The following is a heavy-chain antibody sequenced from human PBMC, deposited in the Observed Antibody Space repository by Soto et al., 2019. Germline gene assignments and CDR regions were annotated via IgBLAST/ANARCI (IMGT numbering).Heavy chain of an antibody. V-gene: IGHV4-4*07. Sequence: SETLSLTCTISGGAIGSHYWTWIRQPAGKGLEWIGRIYSSRSTQYNPSLQSRVTMSLDTSKNQFSLRLESVTAADTAVYYCARGQRFSDWFDPWGQGTLVTVSS. CDR1: GGAIGSHY. D-gene: IGHD3-3*01. CDR3: ARGQRFSDWFDP. CDR2: IYSSRST. J-gene: IGHJ5*02.